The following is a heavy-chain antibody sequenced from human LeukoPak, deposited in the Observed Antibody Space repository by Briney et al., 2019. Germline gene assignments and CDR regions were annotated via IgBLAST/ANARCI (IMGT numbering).Heavy chain of an antibody. Sequence: SETLSLTCTVSGYSISSGYYWGWIRQPPGKGLEWIGSIYHSGSTYYNPSLKSRVTISVDTSKNQFSLKLSSVTAADTAMYYCARVRVRDGSQRGAFDIWGQGTMVTAS. CDR1: GYSISSGYY. CDR2: IYHSGST. D-gene: IGHD4/OR15-4a*01. J-gene: IGHJ3*02. CDR3: ARVRVRDGSQRGAFDI. V-gene: IGHV4-38-2*02.